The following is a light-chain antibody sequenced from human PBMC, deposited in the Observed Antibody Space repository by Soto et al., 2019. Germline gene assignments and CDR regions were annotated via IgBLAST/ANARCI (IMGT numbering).Light chain of an antibody. J-gene: IGKJ1*01. Sequence: DIQMPQSPSTLSGSVGERVPITCRASQTISSWLAWYQQKPGKAPKLLIYKASTLKSGVPSRFSGSGSGTEFTLTISSLQPDEFATYYCQHYNSYSEAVGQGTKVDIK. CDR3: QHYNSYSEA. CDR2: KAS. CDR1: QTISSW. V-gene: IGKV1-5*03.